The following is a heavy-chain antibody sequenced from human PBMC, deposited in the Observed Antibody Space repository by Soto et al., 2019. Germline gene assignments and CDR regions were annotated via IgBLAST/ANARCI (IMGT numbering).Heavy chain of an antibody. Sequence: PSETLSLTCTVSDDSISTYYWSLIRQPPGKGLECIWYIYCNGNTNYNPSLKSRVTISVDTSKNQCSLRLSSVTAAYTAVYYCARGRDTTAAGGINWFDPWGQGTQVTVSS. CDR3: ARGRDTTAAGGINWFDP. D-gene: IGHD6-13*01. V-gene: IGHV4-59*01. CDR1: DDSISTYY. J-gene: IGHJ5*02. CDR2: IYCNGNT.